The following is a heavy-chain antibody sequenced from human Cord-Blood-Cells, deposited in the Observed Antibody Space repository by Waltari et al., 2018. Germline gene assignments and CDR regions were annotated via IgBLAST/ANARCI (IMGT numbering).Heavy chain of an antibody. J-gene: IGHJ3*02. CDR1: GFTFSNAW. Sequence: AASGFTFSNAWMSWVRQAPGMGLEWVGRIKSKTDGGTTDYAAPVKGRLTISRDDSKNTLYLQMNSLKTEDTAVYYCTTLENDYGDYGDAFDIWGQGTMVTVSS. CDR2: IKSKTDGGTT. D-gene: IGHD4-17*01. CDR3: TTLENDYGDYGDAFDI. V-gene: IGHV3-15*01.